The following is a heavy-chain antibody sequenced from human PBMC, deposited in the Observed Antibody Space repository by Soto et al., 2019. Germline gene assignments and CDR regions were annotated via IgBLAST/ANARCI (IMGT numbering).Heavy chain of an antibody. Sequence: LSLTCTVSCGSIYVSGYYLGWIRHRPGRGLEWIGNIDYNGVTYSNPSLKSRVTISRDTSKNQFSLKLTSVTAADTALYYCGKVLVGATGHTDSDSWGPGTLVTVSS. D-gene: IGHD2-15*01. CDR3: GKVLVGATGHTDSDS. V-gene: IGHV4-39*01. J-gene: IGHJ4*02. CDR2: IDYNGVT. CDR1: CGSIYVSGYY.